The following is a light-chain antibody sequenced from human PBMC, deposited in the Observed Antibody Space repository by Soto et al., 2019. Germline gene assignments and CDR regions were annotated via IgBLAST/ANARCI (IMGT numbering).Light chain of an antibody. V-gene: IGLV1-40*01. J-gene: IGLJ1*01. CDR1: SSNIGAGYD. Sequence: QSVLTQPPSVSGAPGQRVTISCTGSSSNIGAGYDVHWYQQLPGTAPKLLIYGNSNRPSGVPDRFSGSKSRTSASLAITGLQAEDEVDYYCQSYDSSLSGYVFGTGPTLTVL. CDR2: GNS. CDR3: QSYDSSLSGYV.